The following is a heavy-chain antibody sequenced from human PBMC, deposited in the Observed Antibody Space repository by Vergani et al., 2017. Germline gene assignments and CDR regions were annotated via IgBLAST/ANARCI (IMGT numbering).Heavy chain of an antibody. J-gene: IGHJ4*02. D-gene: IGHD4-23*01. CDR2: IYYIGST. CDR3: ARDRGGLGYFDY. V-gene: IGHV4-59*01. Sequence: QVQLQESGPGLVKPSETLSLTCTVSGGSISSYYWSWIRQPPGKGLEWIGYIYYIGSTNYNPSLKSRVTISVDTSQNQFSLKVRSVTAADTAVYYCARDRGGLGYFDYWGQGTLVTVSS. CDR1: GGSISSYY.